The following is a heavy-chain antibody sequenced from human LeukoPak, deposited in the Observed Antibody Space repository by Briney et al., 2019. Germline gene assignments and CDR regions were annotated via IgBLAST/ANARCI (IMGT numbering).Heavy chain of an antibody. V-gene: IGHV4-34*01. CDR2: INHSGST. CDR1: GGSFSGYY. D-gene: IGHD3-3*01. J-gene: IGHJ5*02. CDR3: ARGWPRPEGRYDFWSGYWADP. Sequence: NSSETLSLTCAVYGGSFSGYYWSWIRQPPGKGLEWIGKINHSGSTNYNPSLKSRVTISVDTSKNQFSLKLSSVTAADTAVYYCARGWPRPEGRYDFWSGYWADPWGQGTLVTVS.